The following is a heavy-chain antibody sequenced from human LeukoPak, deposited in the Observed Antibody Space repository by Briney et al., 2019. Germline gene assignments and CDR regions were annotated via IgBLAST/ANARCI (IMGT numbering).Heavy chain of an antibody. CDR2: IIPIFGTA. V-gene: IGHV1-69*06. J-gene: IGHJ4*02. CDR3: ARARGYSYGPFDY. D-gene: IGHD5-18*01. Sequence: GASVKVSCKASGGTFSSYAIGWVRQAPGQGLEWMGGIIPIFGTANYAQKFQGRVTITADKSTSTAYMELSSLRSEDTAVYYCARARGYSYGPFDYWGQGTLVTVSP. CDR1: GGTFSSYA.